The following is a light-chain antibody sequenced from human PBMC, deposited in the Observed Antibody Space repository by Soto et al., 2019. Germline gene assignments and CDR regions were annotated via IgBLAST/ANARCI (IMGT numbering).Light chain of an antibody. CDR2: GAS. Sequence: EIVMTQSTATLSVSPGERATLSCRASQSVSSNLAWYQQKPGQAPRLLIYGASTRATGIPARFSGSGSGTEFTLTISSLQSEDFAVYYCQHYNNWPLTFGGGSKVEIK. CDR1: QSVSSN. J-gene: IGKJ4*01. V-gene: IGKV3-15*01. CDR3: QHYNNWPLT.